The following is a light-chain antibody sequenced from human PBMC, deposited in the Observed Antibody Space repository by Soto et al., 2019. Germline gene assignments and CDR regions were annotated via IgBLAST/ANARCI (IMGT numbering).Light chain of an antibody. J-gene: IGKJ4*01. CDR1: QSIRSW. Sequence: DLQMTQSPSILSASVGDRVTITCRASQSIRSWLAWYQQKPGKAPKLLIYDAYSLESGVPSRFSGRRSGTEFTLTIAGLQPEDFATYYCQQYESYSPLTFGGGAKVDLK. V-gene: IGKV1-5*01. CDR2: DAY. CDR3: QQYESYSPLT.